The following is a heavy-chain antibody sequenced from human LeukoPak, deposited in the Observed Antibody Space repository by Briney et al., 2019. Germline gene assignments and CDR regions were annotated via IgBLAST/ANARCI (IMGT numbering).Heavy chain of an antibody. CDR3: ARGTNGVRVYYFDY. V-gene: IGHV3-7*04. J-gene: IGHJ4*02. D-gene: IGHD2-8*01. CDR1: GFTFSSYW. CDR2: IKQDGSEK. Sequence: GGSLRLSCAASGFTFSSYWMSWVRQAPGKGLEWVANIKQDGSEKYYVDSVKGRFTISRDNAKNSLYLQMNSLRAEDTAVYYCARGTNGVRVYYFDYWGQGTLVTVSS.